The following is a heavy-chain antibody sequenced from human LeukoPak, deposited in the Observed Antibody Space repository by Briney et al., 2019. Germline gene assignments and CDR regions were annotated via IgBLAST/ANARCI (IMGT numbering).Heavy chain of an antibody. CDR3: ARAYSSWLYFDY. CDR1: GFTVSSNY. V-gene: IGHV3-66*01. Sequence: GGSLRLSCAASGFTVSSNYMSWVRQAPGKGLEWVSVIYSGGSTYYADSVKGRFTISRDNSKNTLYLQMNSLRAEDTAVYYCARAYSSWLYFDYWGQGTLVTVSS. D-gene: IGHD6-13*01. J-gene: IGHJ4*02. CDR2: IYSGGST.